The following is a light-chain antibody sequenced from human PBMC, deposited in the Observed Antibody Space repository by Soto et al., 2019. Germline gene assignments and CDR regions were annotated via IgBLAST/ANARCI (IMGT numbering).Light chain of an antibody. V-gene: IGKV3-15*01. CDR3: QLYNNWPLFT. J-gene: IGKJ3*01. Sequence: EIVRTQSPANLSVSPGERATLSCRASQSVSSNLAWYQQKPGQAPRLVIYGASTRATGIPDRFSGSGSGTEFTLTISSLQSEDFAVYYCQLYNNWPLFTLGPVTKVDI. CDR2: GAS. CDR1: QSVSSN.